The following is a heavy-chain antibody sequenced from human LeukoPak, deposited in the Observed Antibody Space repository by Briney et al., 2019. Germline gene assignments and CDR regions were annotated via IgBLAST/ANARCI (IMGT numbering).Heavy chain of an antibody. CDR2: IYTSGST. CDR3: ARSYCSGGSCTSENYYYYMDV. D-gene: IGHD2-15*01. J-gene: IGHJ6*03. CDR1: GGSISSYY. V-gene: IGHV4-4*07. Sequence: SETLSLTCTVSGGSISSYYWSWVRQPAGKGLEWIGRIYTSGSTNYNPSLKSRVTMSVDTSKNQFSLKLSSVTAADTAVYYCARSYCSGGSCTSENYYYYMDVWGKGTTVTVSS.